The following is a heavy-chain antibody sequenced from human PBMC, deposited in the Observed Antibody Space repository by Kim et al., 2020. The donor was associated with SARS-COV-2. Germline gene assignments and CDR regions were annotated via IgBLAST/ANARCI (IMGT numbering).Heavy chain of an antibody. CDR3: ASGDHVKVGY. Sequence: SETLSLTCTVSGGSVSSGSYYWSWIRQPPGKRLEWIGYIYYSGSTNYNPSLKSRVTMSMDTSKNHLSLKLSSVTAADRAVYYCASGDHVKVGYWGQGTLVTVSS. V-gene: IGHV4-61*01. CDR1: GGSVSSGSYY. CDR2: IYYSGST. J-gene: IGHJ4*02. D-gene: IGHD4-17*01.